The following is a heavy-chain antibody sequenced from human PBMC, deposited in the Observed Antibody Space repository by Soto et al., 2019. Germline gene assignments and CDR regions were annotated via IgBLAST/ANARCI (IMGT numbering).Heavy chain of an antibody. Sequence: QVQPVQSGAEVKKPGASVKVSCKASGYTFTSYDINWVRQATGQGLEWMGWMNPNSGNTGYAQKFQGRVTMTRNTSISTAYMELSSLRPEDTAVYYCARGLWVVPAAIKYYYYMDVWGKGTTVTVSS. J-gene: IGHJ6*03. D-gene: IGHD2-2*01. V-gene: IGHV1-8*01. CDR1: GYTFTSYD. CDR2: MNPNSGNT. CDR3: ARGLWVVPAAIKYYYYMDV.